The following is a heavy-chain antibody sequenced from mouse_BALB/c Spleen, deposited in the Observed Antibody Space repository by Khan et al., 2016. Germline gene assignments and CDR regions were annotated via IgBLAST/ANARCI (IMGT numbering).Heavy chain of an antibody. Sequence: EVELVESGGGLVKPGGSLKLSCAASGFTFSSYAMSWVRQTPEKRLEWVAFICSGGNTFYPDSLKGRFTITRDNARNILYLQLSSLRSEDTAMYSCTRDVTTVVDYFDYWGQGTTLTVSS. CDR3: TRDVTTVVDYFDY. J-gene: IGHJ2*01. V-gene: IGHV5-6-5*01. CDR1: GFTFSSYA. D-gene: IGHD1-1*01. CDR2: ICSGGNT.